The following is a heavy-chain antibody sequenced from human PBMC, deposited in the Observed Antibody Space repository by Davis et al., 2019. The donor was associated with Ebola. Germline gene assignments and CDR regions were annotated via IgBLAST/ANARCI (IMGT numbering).Heavy chain of an antibody. D-gene: IGHD1-26*01. CDR2: LGTSADT. CDR3: AKDTSNIWFDI. V-gene: IGHV3-23*01. Sequence: GGSLRLSCAASGLVFSNYVMSWVRQAPGKGLEWVSTLGTSADTYYADSVKGRFTISRDNSKNTLYLQMNGLRVEDTAIYYCAKDTSNIWFDIWGQGTMVTVSS. J-gene: IGHJ3*02. CDR1: GLVFSNYV.